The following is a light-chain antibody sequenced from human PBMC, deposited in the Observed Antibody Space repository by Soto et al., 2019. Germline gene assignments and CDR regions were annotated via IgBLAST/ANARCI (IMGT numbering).Light chain of an antibody. Sequence: DIQMTQSPSTLSASVGDRVTITCRASQSLSSWLAWYQQKPGKAPKVLIYKASTLESGVPSRFSGSGSGTEFTLSISSLQPDDFATYYCQQYNSFPWTFGQGTKVXI. J-gene: IGKJ1*01. CDR1: QSLSSW. CDR2: KAS. V-gene: IGKV1-5*03. CDR3: QQYNSFPWT.